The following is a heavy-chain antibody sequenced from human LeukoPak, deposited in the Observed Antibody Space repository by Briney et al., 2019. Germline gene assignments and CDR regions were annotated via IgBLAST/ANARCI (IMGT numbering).Heavy chain of an antibody. J-gene: IGHJ4*02. CDR1: GGSISSGDYY. V-gene: IGHV4-30-4*01. Sequence: NPSETLSLTCTVSGGSISSGDYYWSWIRQPPGKGLEWIGYIYYSGSTYYNPSLKSRVTISVDTSKNQFSLKLSSVTAADTAVYYCARDLSDSGYGHFDYWGQGTLVTVSS. CDR3: ARDLSDSGYGHFDY. CDR2: IYYSGST. D-gene: IGHD5-12*01.